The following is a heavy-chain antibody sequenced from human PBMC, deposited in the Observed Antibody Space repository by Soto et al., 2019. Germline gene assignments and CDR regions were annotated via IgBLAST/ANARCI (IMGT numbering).Heavy chain of an antibody. CDR3: ARDSSSGWTTYYYYGMDV. CDR2: IYSGGST. J-gene: IGHJ6*02. V-gene: IGHV3-53*01. Sequence: GGSLRLSCAASGFTVSSNYMSWVRQAPGKGLEWVSVIYSGGSTYYADSVKGRFTISRDNSENTLYLQMNSLRAEDTAVYYCARDSSSGWTTYYYYGMDVWGQGTTVTVSS. CDR1: GFTVSSNY. D-gene: IGHD6-19*01.